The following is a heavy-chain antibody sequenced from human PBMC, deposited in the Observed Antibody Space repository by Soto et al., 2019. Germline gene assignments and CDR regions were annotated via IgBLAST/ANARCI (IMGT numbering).Heavy chain of an antibody. CDR1: GYTFTSYG. J-gene: IGHJ6*02. Sequence: QVQLVQSGAEVKKPGASVKVSCKASGYTFTSYGISWVRQAPGQGLEWMGWISAYNGNTNYAQKLQGRVTMTTDTSTSTAYMELRSLRSDDTAVYYCARATYCSGGSGSYYYYYGMDVWGQGTTVTVSS. CDR2: ISAYNGNT. CDR3: ARATYCSGGSGSYYYYYGMDV. D-gene: IGHD2-15*01. V-gene: IGHV1-18*04.